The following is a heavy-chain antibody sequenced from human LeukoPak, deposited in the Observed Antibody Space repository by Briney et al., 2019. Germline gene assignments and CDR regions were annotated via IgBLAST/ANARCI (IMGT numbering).Heavy chain of an antibody. D-gene: IGHD3-10*01. CDR3: ARGPPRRITMVRGIRLDY. J-gene: IGHJ4*02. CDR2: INHSGST. V-gene: IGHV4-39*07. CDR1: GGSISSSSYY. Sequence: SETLSLTCTVSGGSISSSSYYWGWIRQPPGKGLEWIGEINHSGSTNYNPSLKSRVTISVDTSKNQFSLKLSSVTAADTAVYYCARGPPRRITMVRGIRLDYWGQGTLVTVSS.